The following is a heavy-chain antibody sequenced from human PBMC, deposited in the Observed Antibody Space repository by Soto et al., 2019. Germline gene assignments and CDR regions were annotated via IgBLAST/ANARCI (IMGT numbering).Heavy chain of an antibody. J-gene: IGHJ4*02. V-gene: IGHV3-23*01. CDR1: QFTFRNYH. Sequence: EVQLLDSGGGLVQPGGSLRHSCAASQFTFRNYHMSWVRQAPAKGLEWFSVSSGSGDTTVYAESVKGRFTLSRDNSKNTLYLQMNSLRADDTAVYYCAKDREAYKWNYGRYFDFLGQGTLVTVSS. CDR3: AKDREAYKWNYGRYFDF. D-gene: IGHD1-20*01. CDR2: SSGSGDTT.